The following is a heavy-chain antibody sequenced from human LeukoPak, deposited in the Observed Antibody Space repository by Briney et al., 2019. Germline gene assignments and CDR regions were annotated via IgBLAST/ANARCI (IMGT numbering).Heavy chain of an antibody. V-gene: IGHV1-8*01. D-gene: IGHD3-10*01. J-gene: IGHJ5*02. Sequence: ASVKVSCKASGYTFTSFDMNWVRQATGQGLEWMGWMNPNSGNTGYAQKFQGRVTMTRNTSISTAYMELSSLRSEDTAVYYCARAASITMVRGEFDPWGQGTLVTVSS. CDR1: GYTFTSFD. CDR2: MNPNSGNT. CDR3: ARAASITMVRGEFDP.